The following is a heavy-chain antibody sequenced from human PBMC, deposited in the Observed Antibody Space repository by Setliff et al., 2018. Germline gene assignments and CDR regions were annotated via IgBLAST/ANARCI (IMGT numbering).Heavy chain of an antibody. D-gene: IGHD1-26*01. CDR2: ISGSGDNT. CDR1: GFTFSSYA. J-gene: IGHJ4*02. Sequence: GGSLRLSCAASGFTFSSYAMSWVRQAPGKGLEWVSAISGSGDNTQYADSVKGRFTISRDNSKNTLSLQMNSLRAEDTAVYYCARDWEQRGYYFDYWGQGTLVTVSS. V-gene: IGHV3-23*01. CDR3: ARDWEQRGYYFDY.